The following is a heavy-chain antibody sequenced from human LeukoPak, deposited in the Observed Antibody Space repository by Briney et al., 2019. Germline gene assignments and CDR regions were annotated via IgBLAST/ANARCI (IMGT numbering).Heavy chain of an antibody. D-gene: IGHD5-12*01. CDR2: MSYDGSNK. V-gene: IGHV3-30*18. CDR1: GFTFSSYG. CDR3: AKDAYSGYEAYYYMDV. J-gene: IGHJ6*03. Sequence: GGSLRLSCAASGFTFSSYGMHWVRQAPGKGLQWVAVMSYDGSNKYYADSVKGRFTISRDNSKNTLYLQMNSLRAEDTALYYCAKDAYSGYEAYYYMDVWGKGTTVTVSS.